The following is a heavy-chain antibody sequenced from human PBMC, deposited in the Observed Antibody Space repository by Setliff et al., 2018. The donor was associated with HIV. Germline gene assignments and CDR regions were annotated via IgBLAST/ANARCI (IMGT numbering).Heavy chain of an antibody. CDR3: ARGGPDYYDYPYFDS. Sequence: SETLSLTCTVSGGSINNYFWSWIRQSPGRGLEWIGYIYYSGETNYNPSLKSRVTFSVDTSKNQFSLKLSSVTAADSAVYYCARGGPDYYDYPYFDSWGQGTLVTVS. CDR1: GGSINNYF. D-gene: IGHD3-22*01. CDR2: IYYSGET. V-gene: IGHV4-59*01. J-gene: IGHJ4*02.